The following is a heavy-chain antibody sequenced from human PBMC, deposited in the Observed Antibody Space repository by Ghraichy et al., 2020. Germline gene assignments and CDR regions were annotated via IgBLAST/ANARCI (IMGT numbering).Heavy chain of an antibody. CDR2: ISSSSSYI. Sequence: LSLTCAASGFTFSSYSMNWVRQAPGKGLEWVSSISSSSSYIYYADSVKGRFTISRDNAKNSLYLQMNSLRAEDTAGYYCARSRYSGSSYWFDPWGQGTLVTVSS. D-gene: IGHD1-26*01. J-gene: IGHJ5*02. CDR3: ARSRYSGSSYWFDP. CDR1: GFTFSSYS. V-gene: IGHV3-21*01.